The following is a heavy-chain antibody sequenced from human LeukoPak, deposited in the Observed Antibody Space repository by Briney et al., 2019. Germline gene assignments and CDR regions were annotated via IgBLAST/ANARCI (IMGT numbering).Heavy chain of an antibody. J-gene: IGHJ4*02. V-gene: IGHV1-46*01. CDR3: AREVMDNLRFDY. CDR1: GYTFTSYY. CDR2: INPSGGDT. Sequence: ASVKVSCKASGYTFTSYYMHWVRQAPGQGLEWMGIINPSGGDTSYAQKFQGTLTMTRDTSTNTVYMELTSLRSEDTAVYYCAREVMDNLRFDYWGQGTLVTVSS. D-gene: IGHD1-14*01.